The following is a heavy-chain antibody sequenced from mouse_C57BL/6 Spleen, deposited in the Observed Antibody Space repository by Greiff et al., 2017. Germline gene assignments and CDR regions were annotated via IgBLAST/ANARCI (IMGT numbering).Heavy chain of an antibody. CDR1: GFTFSSYA. CDR3: ARITGYYFDY. J-gene: IGHJ2*01. V-gene: IGHV5-4*03. CDR2: ISDGGSYT. D-gene: IGHD4-1*01. Sequence: EVKLMESGGGLVKPGGSLKLSCAASGFTFSSYAMSWVRQTPEKRLEWVATISDGGSYTYYPDNVKGRFTISRDNAKNNLYLQMSHLKSEDTAMYYCARITGYYFDYWGQGTTLTVSS.